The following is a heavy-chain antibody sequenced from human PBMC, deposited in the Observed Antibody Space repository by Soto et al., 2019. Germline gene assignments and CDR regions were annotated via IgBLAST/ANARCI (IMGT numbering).Heavy chain of an antibody. J-gene: IGHJ6*03. D-gene: IGHD2-2*01. CDR1: GYTFTSYG. V-gene: IGHV1-18*01. CDR2: ISVYNGNT. Sequence: QVQLVQSGAEVKKPGPSVKVSCKASGYTFTSYGISWVRQAPGQGLEWMGWISVYNGNTNYAQKLPGRVTMTTDTSTNTAYMELSSLRSDDTAVYYCARLGYCSSTSCYAGLGYYYYYYMDVWGKGSTVTVSS. CDR3: ARLGYCSSTSCYAGLGYYYYYYMDV.